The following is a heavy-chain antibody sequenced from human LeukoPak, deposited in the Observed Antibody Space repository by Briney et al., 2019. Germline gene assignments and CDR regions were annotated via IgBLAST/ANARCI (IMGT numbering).Heavy chain of an antibody. CDR3: ARPQLWAFDS. D-gene: IGHD5-18*01. CDR2: VHPGNSDT. CDR1: GYSFTTYW. J-gene: IGHJ4*02. Sequence: GESLKISCKASGYSFTTYWIGWVRQMPGKGLEWMAIVHPGNSDTKYSPSFQGQVTISADQSISTAYLQWSSLKASDTAIYYCARPQLWAFDSWGQGTLVTVSS. V-gene: IGHV5-51*01.